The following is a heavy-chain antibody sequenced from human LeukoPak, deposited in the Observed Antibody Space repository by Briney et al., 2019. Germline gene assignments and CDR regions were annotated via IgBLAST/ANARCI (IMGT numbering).Heavy chain of an antibody. V-gene: IGHV3-23*01. D-gene: IGHD3-3*01. CDR1: GFTFSSYA. J-gene: IGHJ4*02. CDR2: IGGNGGST. Sequence: GSLRLSCAASGFTFSSYAMSWVRQAPGKGLEWVSTIGGNGGSTYYADSVKGRFTISRDNSKSTLYLQMSSLRAEDTAVYLCVKDLRSDFMGVLSRYLSYWGQGTLVTVSS. CDR3: VKDLRSDFMGVLSRYLSY.